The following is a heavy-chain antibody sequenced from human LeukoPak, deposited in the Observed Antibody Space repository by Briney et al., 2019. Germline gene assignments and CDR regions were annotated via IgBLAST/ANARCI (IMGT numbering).Heavy chain of an antibody. V-gene: IGHV4-39*07. Sequence: SETLSLTCTVSGGSISRSNYYWGWIRQPPGKGLEWIGTIYYSGSTYYNPSLKSRVTISVDTSKNQFSLKLSSVTAADTAVYYCATRGLKGTAYQDAFDIWGQGTMVTVSS. CDR1: GGSISRSNYY. CDR2: IYYSGST. CDR3: ATRGLKGTAYQDAFDI. D-gene: IGHD2-21*02. J-gene: IGHJ3*02.